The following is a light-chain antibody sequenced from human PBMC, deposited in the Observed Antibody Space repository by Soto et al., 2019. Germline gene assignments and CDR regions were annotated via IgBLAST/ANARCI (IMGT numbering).Light chain of an antibody. CDR2: DAS. V-gene: IGKV3-11*01. CDR3: QQRSNWPPR. CDR1: QSVSSY. J-gene: IGKJ4*01. Sequence: EIVLTQSPATLSLSPGERATLSCRASQSVSSYLAWYQQKPGQAPRLLIYDASNRATGIPARFSGSGSGTDFTLTISRLEPEDFAVYYCQQRSNWPPRFGGGTKVEIK.